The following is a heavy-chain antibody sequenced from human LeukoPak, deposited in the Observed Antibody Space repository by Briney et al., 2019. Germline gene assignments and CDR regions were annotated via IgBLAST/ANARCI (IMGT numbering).Heavy chain of an antibody. V-gene: IGHV3-23*01. CDR2: ISGSGGST. CDR3: AKDDGMPGYLNWFDP. Sequence: PGGSLRLSCAASGFTFSSYAMSWVRQAPGKGLEWVSAISGSGGSTYYADSVKGRFTISRDNSKNTLYLQMNSLRAEDTAVYYCAKDDGMPGYLNWFDPWAREPWSPSPQ. D-gene: IGHD3-9*01. CDR1: GFTFSSYA. J-gene: IGHJ5*02.